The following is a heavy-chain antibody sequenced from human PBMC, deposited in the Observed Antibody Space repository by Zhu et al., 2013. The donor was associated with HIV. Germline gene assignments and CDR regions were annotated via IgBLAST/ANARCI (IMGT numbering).Heavy chain of an antibody. J-gene: IGHJ4*02. V-gene: IGHV1-69*06. CDR2: IIPLFGTT. CDR1: GRTFSRYG. CDR3: ATNPIRVGASDGRRSEFDY. D-gene: IGHD1-26*01. Sequence: QVQLVQSGAEVKKPGSSVKVSCKASGRTFSRYGINWVRQAPGQGLEWIGGIIPLFGTTNYAQRFQGRVTITADTSTGTGYMQLSSLGSEDSAVYYCATNPIRVGASDGRRSEFDYWGQGTLVTVSS.